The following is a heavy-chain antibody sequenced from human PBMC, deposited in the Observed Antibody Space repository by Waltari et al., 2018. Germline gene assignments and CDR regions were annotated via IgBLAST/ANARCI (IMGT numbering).Heavy chain of an antibody. Sequence: QVQLQESGPGLVKPSQTLSLTCTVSGGSISSGSYYWSWIRQPAGKGLEWIGYIYTSGSTNYNPSLKSRVTISVDTSKNQFSLKLSSVTAADTAVYYCARDSTVAAPNWGQGTLVTVSS. CDR1: GGSISSGSYY. CDR2: IYTSGST. J-gene: IGHJ4*02. CDR3: ARDSTVAAPN. V-gene: IGHV4-61*09. D-gene: IGHD2-15*01.